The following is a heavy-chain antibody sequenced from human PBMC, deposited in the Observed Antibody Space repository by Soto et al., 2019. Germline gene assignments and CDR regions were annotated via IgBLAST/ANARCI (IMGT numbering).Heavy chain of an antibody. CDR1: GYTFTGYY. V-gene: IGHV1-2*04. Sequence: QVQLVQSGAEVKKPGASVKVSCKASGYTFTGYYMHWVRQAPGQGLEWMGWINPNSGGTNYAQKFQGWVPMTRDTSISTAYMELSRLRSDDTAVYYCARGPFRLGSSSWFDPWGQGTLVTVSS. J-gene: IGHJ5*02. D-gene: IGHD2-2*03. CDR3: ARGPFRLGSSSWFDP. CDR2: INPNSGGT.